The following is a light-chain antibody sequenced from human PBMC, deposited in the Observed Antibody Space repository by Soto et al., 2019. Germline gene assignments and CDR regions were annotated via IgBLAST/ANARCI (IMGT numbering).Light chain of an antibody. V-gene: IGKV3-20*01. CDR1: QSVSSSY. CDR3: QQYGNSPIT. J-gene: IGKJ5*01. Sequence: EIVLTQSPGTLSLSPGERATLSCRASQSVSSSYLAWYQQKPGQSPRLLISGASSRATGIPDRFSGSGSGTDFPLTISRLEPEDFAIYYCQQYGNSPITFGQGTRLEIK. CDR2: GAS.